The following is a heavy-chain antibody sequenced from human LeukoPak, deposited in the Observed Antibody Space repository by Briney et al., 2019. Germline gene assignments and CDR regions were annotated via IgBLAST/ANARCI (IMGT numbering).Heavy chain of an antibody. Sequence: PGRSLRLSCAASGFTFDDYAMHWVRQAPGKGLEWVSGISWNSGSIGYADSVKGRFTISRDNAKNSLYLQMNSLRAEDTALYYCAKGGPCSSTSCYKYYYYYGMDVWGQGTTVTVSS. V-gene: IGHV3-9*01. CDR2: ISWNSGSI. CDR3: AKGGPCSSTSCYKYYYYYGMDV. CDR1: GFTFDDYA. J-gene: IGHJ6*02. D-gene: IGHD2-2*01.